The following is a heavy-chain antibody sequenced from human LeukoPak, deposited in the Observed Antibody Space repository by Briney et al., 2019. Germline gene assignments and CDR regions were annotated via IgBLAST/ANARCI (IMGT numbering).Heavy chain of an antibody. Sequence: GASVKVSCKASGYTFTSYGISWVRQAPGQGLEWMGWISAYNGNTNYAQNLQGRVIMTTDTSTSTAYMELRSLRSGDTAVYYCARDHVYSGYPVATGYWGQGTLVTVSS. CDR1: GYTFTSYG. CDR3: ARDHVYSGYPVATGY. V-gene: IGHV1-18*01. D-gene: IGHD5-12*01. CDR2: ISAYNGNT. J-gene: IGHJ4*02.